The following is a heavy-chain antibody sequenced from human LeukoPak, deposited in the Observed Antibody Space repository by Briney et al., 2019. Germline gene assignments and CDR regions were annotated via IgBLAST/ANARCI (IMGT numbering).Heavy chain of an antibody. D-gene: IGHD2-2*01. V-gene: IGHV4-59*01. CDR3: ASGVVPGAIIIY. Sequence: NSSETLSLTCTVSGGSISSYYWNWIRQPPGKGLEWIGYIYYSGSTNYNPSLKSRVTISVDTSKNQFSLKLSSVTAADTAVYYCASGVVPGAIIIYWGQGTLVTVSS. J-gene: IGHJ4*02. CDR2: IYYSGST. CDR1: GGSISSYY.